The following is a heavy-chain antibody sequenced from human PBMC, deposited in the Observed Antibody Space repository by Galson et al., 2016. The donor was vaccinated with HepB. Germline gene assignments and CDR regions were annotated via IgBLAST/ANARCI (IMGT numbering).Heavy chain of an antibody. D-gene: IGHD5-12*01. CDR2: INSDGSRR. V-gene: IGHV3-74*01. J-gene: IGHJ4*02. CDR3: ARGGYDGYEIDY. CDR1: GFAFSSYW. Sequence: SLRLSCAASGFAFSSYWMYWVRQPPGKGLVWVSRINSDGSRRTYADSVKSRFTISRDNARNTLYLQMDSLRAEDTAVYYCARGGYDGYEIDYWGQGTLVSVSS.